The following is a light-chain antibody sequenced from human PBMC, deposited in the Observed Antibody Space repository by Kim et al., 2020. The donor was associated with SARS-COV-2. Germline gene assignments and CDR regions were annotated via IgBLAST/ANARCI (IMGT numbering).Light chain of an antibody. CDR3: SSYTSTSTPP. V-gene: IGLV2-14*03. CDR1: SSDSGGYNY. J-gene: IGLJ3*02. CDR2: DVN. Sequence: GQSITISCTGTSSDSGGYNYVSWYQHHPGKAPKLMIYDVNKRPSGVSYRFSGSKSGNTAFLTIFGLQAEDEADYYCSSYTSTSTPPFGGGTKVTVL.